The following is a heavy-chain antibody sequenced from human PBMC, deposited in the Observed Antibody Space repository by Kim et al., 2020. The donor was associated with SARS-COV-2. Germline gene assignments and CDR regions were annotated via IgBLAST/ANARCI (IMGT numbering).Heavy chain of an antibody. CDR1: GFTFSSYE. CDR3: ARDPPGKWELLEDWFDP. J-gene: IGHJ5*02. CDR2: ISSSGSTI. V-gene: IGHV3-48*03. Sequence: GGSLRLSCAASGFTFSSYEMNWVRQAPGKGLEWVSYISSSGSTIYYADSVKGRFTISRDNAKNSLYLQMNSLRAEDTAVYYCARDPPGKWELLEDWFDPWGQGTLVTVSS. D-gene: IGHD1-26*01.